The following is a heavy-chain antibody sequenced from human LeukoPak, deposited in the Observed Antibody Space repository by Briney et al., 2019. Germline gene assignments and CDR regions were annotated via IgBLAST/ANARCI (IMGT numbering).Heavy chain of an antibody. CDR1: GFTFSSYW. D-gene: IGHD3-22*01. CDR2: ISGSGGST. V-gene: IGHV3-23*01. J-gene: IGHJ4*02. Sequence: PGGSLRLSCAASGFTFSSYWMSWVRQAPGKGLEWVSAISGSGGSTYYADSVKGRFTISRDNSKNTLYLQMNSLRAEDTAVYYCAKVLTNFYYYDSSGYYFDYWGQGTLVTVSS. CDR3: AKVLTNFYYYDSSGYYFDY.